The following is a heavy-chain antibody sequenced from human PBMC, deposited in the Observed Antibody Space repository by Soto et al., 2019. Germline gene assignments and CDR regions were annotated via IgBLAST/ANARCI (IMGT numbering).Heavy chain of an antibody. V-gene: IGHV1-69*13. J-gene: IGHJ3*02. CDR1: GGTFSSYA. CDR2: IIPIFGTA. CDR3: ASMITFGGVIVRPFDAFDI. Sequence: GASVKVSCKASGGTFSSYAISWVRQAPGQGLEWMGGIIPIFGTANYAQKFQGRVTITADESTSTAYMELSSLRSEDTAVYYCASMITFGGVIVRPFDAFDIWGQGTMVTVSS. D-gene: IGHD3-16*02.